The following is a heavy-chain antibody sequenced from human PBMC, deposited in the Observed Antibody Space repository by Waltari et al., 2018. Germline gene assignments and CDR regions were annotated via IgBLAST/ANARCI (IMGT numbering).Heavy chain of an antibody. CDR2: IYYSWST. D-gene: IGHD1-26*01. J-gene: IGHJ4*02. CDR3: ARNSGSYLFDY. Sequence: QLQLQESGPGLVKPSETLSLTCTVSGGSISSSSYYWGWIRQPPGKGLEWIGSIYYSWSTYYNPSLKSRVTISVDTSKNQFSLKLSSVTAADTAVYYCARNSGSYLFDYWGQGTLVTVSS. V-gene: IGHV4-39*07. CDR1: GGSISSSSYY.